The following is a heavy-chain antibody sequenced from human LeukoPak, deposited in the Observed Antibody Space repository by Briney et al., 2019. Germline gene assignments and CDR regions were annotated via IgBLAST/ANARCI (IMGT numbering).Heavy chain of an antibody. Sequence: SETLSLTCAVYGGSFSGYYWSWIRQPPGKGLEWIGEINHSGSTYYNPSLKSRVTLSIDTSKNQFSLKLSSVNAADTAVYYCARAYHDYWSGYYRGQMEFDHWGQGTPVTVSS. J-gene: IGHJ4*02. CDR2: INHSGST. CDR3: ARAYHDYWSGYYRGQMEFDH. D-gene: IGHD3-3*01. V-gene: IGHV4-34*01. CDR1: GGSFSGYY.